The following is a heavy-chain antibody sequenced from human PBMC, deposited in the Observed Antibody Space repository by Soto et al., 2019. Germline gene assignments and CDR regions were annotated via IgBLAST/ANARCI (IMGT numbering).Heavy chain of an antibody. CDR2: ISYDGSNK. CDR3: AKDAYGDYGWGGFSDY. V-gene: IGHV3-30*18. CDR1: GFTFSSYG. D-gene: IGHD4-17*01. Sequence: QVQLVESGGGVVQPGRSLRLSCAASGFTFSSYGMHWVRQAPGKGLEWVAVISYDGSNKYYADSVKGRFTISRDNSKNTLYLQMNSLRAEDTAVYYCAKDAYGDYGWGGFSDYWGQVTLVTVSS. J-gene: IGHJ4*02.